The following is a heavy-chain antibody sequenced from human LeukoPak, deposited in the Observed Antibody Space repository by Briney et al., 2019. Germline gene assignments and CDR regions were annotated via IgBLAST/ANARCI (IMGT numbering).Heavy chain of an antibody. V-gene: IGHV3-7*01. D-gene: IGHD3-3*01. CDR1: GFALSSHW. Sequence: GSLRLSCAASGFALSSHWMTWVRQVPGRGPEWVANVNRDGSETYYLDSVKGRFTISRDNAKNSLYLQMNSLRDEDTAVYYCTRDSGVDAHIDYWGQGTLVTVSS. CDR3: TRDSGVDAHIDY. J-gene: IGHJ4*02. CDR2: VNRDGSET.